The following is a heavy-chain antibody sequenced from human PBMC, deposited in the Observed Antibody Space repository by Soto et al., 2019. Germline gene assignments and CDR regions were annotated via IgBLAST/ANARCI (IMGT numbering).Heavy chain of an antibody. V-gene: IGHV4-34*01. CDR2: INHSGST. Sequence: SETLSLTCAVYGGSFSGYYWSWIRQPPGKGLEWIGEINHSGSTNYNPSLKSRVTISADTSKNQFSLKLSSVTAADTAVYYCARGDTRCSSTSCYVGWFDPWGQGTLVTVSS. CDR1: GGSFSGYY. D-gene: IGHD2-2*01. CDR3: ARGDTRCSSTSCYVGWFDP. J-gene: IGHJ5*02.